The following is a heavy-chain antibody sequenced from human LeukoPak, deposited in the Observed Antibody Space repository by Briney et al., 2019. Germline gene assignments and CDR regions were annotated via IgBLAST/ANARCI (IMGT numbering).Heavy chain of an antibody. V-gene: IGHV1-18*01. CDR2: ISAYNGNT. J-gene: IGHJ4*02. CDR3: ARIQPKWLFPPGPFDY. Sequence: ASVKVSCKASGGTFSSYAISWVRQAPGQGLEWMGWISAYNGNTNYAQKLQGRVTMTTDTSTSTAFMELRSLTSDDTAVYYCARIQPKWLFPPGPFDYWGQGTLVTVSS. D-gene: IGHD3-22*01. CDR1: GGTFSSYA.